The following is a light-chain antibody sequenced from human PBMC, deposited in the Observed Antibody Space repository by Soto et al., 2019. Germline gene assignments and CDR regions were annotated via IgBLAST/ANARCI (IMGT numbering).Light chain of an antibody. CDR2: EAT. Sequence: QSVLIKPPSASAPPGQSVTISCTATSSEVGGYDYVSWYPPHPGKAPKIMIFEATQTPSSVPNRFSCSKSGNTASLTATGLQAEDEADYYGTPYAGSNTPYVFGAGTRSPS. CDR1: SSEVGGYDY. V-gene: IGLV2-8*01. CDR3: TPYAGSNTPYV. J-gene: IGLJ1*01.